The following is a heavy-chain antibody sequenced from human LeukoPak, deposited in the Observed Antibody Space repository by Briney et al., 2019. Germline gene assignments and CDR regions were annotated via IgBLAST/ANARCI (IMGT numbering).Heavy chain of an antibody. CDR1: GYTFTSYG. V-gene: IGHV1-18*01. D-gene: IGHD3-22*01. CDR2: ISAYNGNT. J-gene: IGHJ4*02. CDR3: ARVVYDSSGPPRVDY. Sequence: GASVKVSCKASGYTFTSYGISWVRQAPGQGLEWMGWISAYNGNTNYAQKLQGRVTMTTDTSTSTAYMELRSLRSDDTAVYYCARVVYDSSGPPRVDYWGQGTLVTVSS.